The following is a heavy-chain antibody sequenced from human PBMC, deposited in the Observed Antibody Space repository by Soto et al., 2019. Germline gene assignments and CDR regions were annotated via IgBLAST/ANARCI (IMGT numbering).Heavy chain of an antibody. Sequence: EVQLLESGGVLVQPGGSLRLSCAASGFTFSSCAMSWVRQAPGKGLEWVSAISGSGGSTYYADSVKGRFTIYRDNSKNTLYLQMNSLRAEDTAVYYCAKNHLGYSSGWYYYYYGMDVWGQGTTVTVSS. CDR2: ISGSGGST. D-gene: IGHD6-19*01. CDR3: AKNHLGYSSGWYYYYYGMDV. CDR1: GFTFSSCA. V-gene: IGHV3-23*01. J-gene: IGHJ6*02.